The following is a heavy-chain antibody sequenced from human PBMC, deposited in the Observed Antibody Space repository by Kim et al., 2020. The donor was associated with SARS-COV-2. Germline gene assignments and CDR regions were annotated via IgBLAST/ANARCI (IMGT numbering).Heavy chain of an antibody. J-gene: IGHJ6*02. CDR2: INPNSGGT. CDR1: GYTFTGYY. D-gene: IGHD3-9*01. V-gene: IGHV1-2*04. Sequence: ASVKVSCKASGYTFTGYYMHWVRQAPGQGLEWMGWINPNSGGTNYAQKFQGWVTMTRDTSISTAYMELSRLRSDDTAVYYCAREILPRYYDILTGPLDNGMDVWGQGTTVTVSS. CDR3: AREILPRYYDILTGPLDNGMDV.